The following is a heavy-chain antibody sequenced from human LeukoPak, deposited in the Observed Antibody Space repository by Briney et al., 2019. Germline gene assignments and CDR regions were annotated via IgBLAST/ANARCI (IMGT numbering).Heavy chain of an antibody. Sequence: GGSLRLSCAASGFTFSNAWMSWVRQAPGKGLEWVGRIKSKTDGGTTDYAAPVKGRLTISRDDSKNTLYLQMNSLKTEDTAVYYCTTDGDGDYAFDYWGQGTLVTVSS. CDR2: IKSKTDGGTT. J-gene: IGHJ4*02. D-gene: IGHD4-17*01. CDR1: GFTFSNAW. V-gene: IGHV3-15*01. CDR3: TTDGDGDYAFDY.